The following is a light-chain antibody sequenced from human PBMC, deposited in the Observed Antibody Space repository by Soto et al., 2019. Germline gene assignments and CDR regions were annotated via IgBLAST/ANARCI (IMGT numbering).Light chain of an antibody. Sequence: ILLTQSPATLSLSPGERATLSCRASQRVSSYLAWYQQKPGQAPRLLIYYASNRATGIPARFSGSGSGTDFTLTISSLEPENFAVYYCQQRRNTWTFGQGTKVDMK. CDR3: QQRRNTWT. CDR2: YAS. CDR1: QRVSSY. V-gene: IGKV3-11*01. J-gene: IGKJ1*01.